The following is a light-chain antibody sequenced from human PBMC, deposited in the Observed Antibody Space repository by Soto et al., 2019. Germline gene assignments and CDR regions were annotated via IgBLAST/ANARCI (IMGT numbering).Light chain of an antibody. J-gene: IGLJ2*01. CDR1: SSNLGSHT. V-gene: IGLV1-44*01. CDR3: AAWDDSLNGVV. CDR2: ISN. Sequence: QSVLTQPPSASGTPGQRVTISCSGSSSNLGSHTVNWYQQFSGTAPKLLIYISNQRPSGVPDRFSGSQSGTSVSLAISGLQSEDEADYYCAAWDDSLNGVVFGGGTKLTVL.